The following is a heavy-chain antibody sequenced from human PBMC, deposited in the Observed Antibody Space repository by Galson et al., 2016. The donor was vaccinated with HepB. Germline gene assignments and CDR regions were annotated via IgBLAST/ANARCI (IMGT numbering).Heavy chain of an antibody. Sequence: TLSLTCAVSGASISDSNWWTWVRQVPGKGLEWIGEIYHTGTSNNNPFLSSRFALSVDKSRNQFSLNLTSVTAADTAVYYCARASIIPGARMIFDPWGQGTLVTVSS. J-gene: IGHJ5*02. CDR2: IYHTGTS. D-gene: IGHD2-2*01. V-gene: IGHV4-4*02. CDR3: ARASIIPGARMIFDP. CDR1: GASISDSNW.